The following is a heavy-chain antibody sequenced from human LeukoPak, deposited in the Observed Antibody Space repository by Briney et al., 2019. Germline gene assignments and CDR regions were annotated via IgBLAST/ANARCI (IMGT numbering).Heavy chain of an antibody. D-gene: IGHD1-1*01. CDR2: IYWDDDK. CDR1: GFSLSTSGVG. Sequence: SGPTLVKPTQTLTLTCTFSGFSLSTSGVGVGWIRQPPGKALEWLALIYWDDDKRYSPSLKSRLTITKDPSKNHVVLTMTTMDPVDTATYYCAQTSPDDRSDWYFDLWGRGTLVTVSS. CDR3: AQTSPDDRSDWYFDL. J-gene: IGHJ2*01. V-gene: IGHV2-5*02.